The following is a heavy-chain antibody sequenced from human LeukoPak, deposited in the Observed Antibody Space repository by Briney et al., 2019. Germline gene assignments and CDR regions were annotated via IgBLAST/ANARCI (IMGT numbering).Heavy chain of an antibody. J-gene: IGHJ4*02. D-gene: IGHD6-19*01. CDR1: GFTVSSNY. Sequence: PGGSLRLSCAASGFTVSSNYMSWGRQAPGKGLEWVSVIYSGGSTYYADSVKGRFTISRHNSKNTLYLQMNSLRAEDTAVYYCAREGVAGTGPVDYWGQGTLVTVSS. CDR2: IYSGGST. CDR3: AREGVAGTGPVDY. V-gene: IGHV3-53*04.